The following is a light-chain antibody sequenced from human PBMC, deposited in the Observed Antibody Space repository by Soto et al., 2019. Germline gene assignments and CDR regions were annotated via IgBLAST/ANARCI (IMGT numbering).Light chain of an antibody. V-gene: IGKV3-15*01. Sequence: EIVMTQSPATLSVSPGERATLSCRTSQSVSTNLAWYQQKPGQAPRLLIYGASTRATGIPARFSGSGSGTEFTLTISGRQSEDFSVYYYQHYTNWPPWTFGQGTKVEVK. CDR3: QHYTNWPPWT. CDR2: GAS. CDR1: QSVSTN. J-gene: IGKJ1*01.